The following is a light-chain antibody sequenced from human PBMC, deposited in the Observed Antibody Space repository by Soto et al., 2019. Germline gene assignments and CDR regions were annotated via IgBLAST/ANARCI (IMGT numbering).Light chain of an antibody. V-gene: IGLV1-47*01. CDR2: RNN. CDR3: ATWDDSLSGPCV. Sequence: QSVLTQPPSASGTPGQRVTISSSGSNSNIGSNYVYWYQQLPGTAPKLLIYRNNQRPSGVPDRFSGSKSGTSASLAISGLRSEDEADYYCATWDDSLSGPCVFGGGTKLTVL. J-gene: IGLJ2*01. CDR1: NSNIGSNY.